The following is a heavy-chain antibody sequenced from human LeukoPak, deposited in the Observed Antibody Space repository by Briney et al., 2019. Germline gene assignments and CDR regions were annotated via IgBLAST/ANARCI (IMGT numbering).Heavy chain of an antibody. CDR3: ARSSSFFGYFDL. V-gene: IGHV1-69*06. J-gene: IGHJ2*01. CDR2: IIPIFGTA. CDR1: GGTFISYA. D-gene: IGHD6-13*01. Sequence: ASVKVSFKASGGTFISYAISWVRQAPGQGLEWMGGIIPIFGTANYAQKFQGRVTITADKSTRIAYMELSSLRSEDTAVYYCARSSSFFGYFDLWGRGTLVTVSS.